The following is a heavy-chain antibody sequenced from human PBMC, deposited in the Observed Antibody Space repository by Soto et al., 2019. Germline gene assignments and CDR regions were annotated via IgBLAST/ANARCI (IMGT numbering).Heavy chain of an antibody. CDR1: GGTFSNLV. Sequence: VEVSCKASGGTFSNLVINWVRQAPGQRLEWMGWINAGNGNTKYSQKFQGRVTITRDTSASTAYMELSSLRSEDTAVYYCARGYCTNGVCLGWFDPWGQGTLVTVSS. V-gene: IGHV1-3*01. D-gene: IGHD2-8*01. CDR3: ARGYCTNGVCLGWFDP. J-gene: IGHJ5*02. CDR2: INAGNGNT.